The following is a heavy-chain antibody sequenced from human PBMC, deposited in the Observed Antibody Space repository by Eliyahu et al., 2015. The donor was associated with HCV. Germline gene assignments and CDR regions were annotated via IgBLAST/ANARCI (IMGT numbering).Heavy chain of an antibody. CDR1: GFSLSTSGVG. J-gene: IGHJ4*02. D-gene: IGHD3-3*01. V-gene: IGHV2-5*02. CDR3: ARVLEWLPTFDY. CDR2: IYWDDDK. Sequence: QITLKESGPTLVKPTQTLTLTCTFSGFSLSTSGVGVGWIRQPPGKALEWLALIYWDDDKRYSPSLKSRLTITKDTSKNQVVLTMTNMDPVDTATYYCARVLEWLPTFDYWGQGTLVTVSS.